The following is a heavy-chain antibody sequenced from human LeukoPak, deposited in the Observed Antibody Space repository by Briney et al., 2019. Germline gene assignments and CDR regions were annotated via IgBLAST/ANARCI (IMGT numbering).Heavy chain of an antibody. CDR3: AKGSLTGSWSRGFDY. Sequence: GGSLRLSCEASRFTFSDYAMHWVRQAPGKGLEWVAFISYDGGYKYNADSVKGRFTISRDNSKNTLYLQMNSLRAEDTAVYYCAKGSLTGSWSRGFDYWGQGTLVTVSS. CDR2: ISYDGGYK. CDR1: RFTFSDYA. D-gene: IGHD6-13*01. V-gene: IGHV3-30*04. J-gene: IGHJ4*02.